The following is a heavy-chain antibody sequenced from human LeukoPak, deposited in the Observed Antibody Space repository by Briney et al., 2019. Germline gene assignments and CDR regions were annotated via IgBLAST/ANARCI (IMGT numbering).Heavy chain of an antibody. Sequence: GGSLRLSCAASGFTLSSYWMHWVRQAPGKGLEYVSAISSNGGSTYYANSVKGRFTISRDNSKNTLYLQMNSLRAEDTAVYYCARRAGAYSHPYDYWGQGTLVTVSS. CDR2: ISSNGGST. CDR3: ARRAGAYSHPYDY. CDR1: GFTLSSYW. J-gene: IGHJ4*02. V-gene: IGHV3-64*01. D-gene: IGHD4/OR15-4a*01.